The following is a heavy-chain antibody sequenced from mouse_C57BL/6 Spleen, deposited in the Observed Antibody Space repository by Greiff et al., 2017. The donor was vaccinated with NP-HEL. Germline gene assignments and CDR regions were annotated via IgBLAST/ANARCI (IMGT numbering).Heavy chain of an antibody. V-gene: IGHV1-82*01. CDR2: IYPGDGDT. Sequence: VQLQQSGPELVKPGASVKISCKASGYAFSSSWMTWVKQRPGKGLEWIGRIYPGDGDTNYNGKFKGKATLTADKSSSTAYMQLSSLTSEDAAVYFCARGVGGWYFDVWGTGTTVTVSS. D-gene: IGHD1-1*02. CDR1: GYAFSSSW. CDR3: ARGVGGWYFDV. J-gene: IGHJ1*03.